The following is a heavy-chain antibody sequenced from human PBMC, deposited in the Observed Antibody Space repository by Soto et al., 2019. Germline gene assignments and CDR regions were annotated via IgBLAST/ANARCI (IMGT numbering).Heavy chain of an antibody. CDR3: ARGSASYYYYGMDV. CDR1: GGSISSGGYY. V-gene: IGHV4-31*03. J-gene: IGHJ6*02. CDR2: IYYSGST. Sequence: SETLSLTCTVSGGSISSGGYYWSWIRQHPGKGLEWIGYIYYSGSTYYNPSLKSRVTISVDTSKNQFSLKLSSVTAADTAVYYCARGSASYYYYGMDVWGQGTTVTVSS.